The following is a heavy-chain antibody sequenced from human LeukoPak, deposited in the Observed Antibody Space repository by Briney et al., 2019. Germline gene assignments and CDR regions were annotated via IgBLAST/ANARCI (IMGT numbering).Heavy chain of an antibody. Sequence: PGGSLRLSCAASGFTFSDYYMSWIRPAPGKGLEWVSYISSSSSYTNYADSVKGRFTISRDNATNSLYLQMNSLRAEDTAVYYCAREADSSGLGMTDYWGQGTLVTVSS. CDR2: ISSSSSYT. D-gene: IGHD3-22*01. CDR1: GFTFSDYY. V-gene: IGHV3-11*06. CDR3: AREADSSGLGMTDY. J-gene: IGHJ4*02.